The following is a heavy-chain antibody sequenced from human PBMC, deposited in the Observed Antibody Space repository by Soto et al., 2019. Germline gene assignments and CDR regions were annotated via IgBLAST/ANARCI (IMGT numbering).Heavy chain of an antibody. J-gene: IGHJ5*01. D-gene: IGHD3-3*01. V-gene: IGHV4-34*01. CDR3: ASYPLRILEWFPS. Sequence: QVQLQQWGAGLLKPSETLSLTCAVYGGSFSGYYWSWIRQPPGKGLEWIGEINHSGSTNYNPSLKSRVTISVGTYKNQFSLKLSSVTAADTAVYYCASYPLRILEWFPSWGQGTLVTVSS. CDR1: GGSFSGYY. CDR2: INHSGST.